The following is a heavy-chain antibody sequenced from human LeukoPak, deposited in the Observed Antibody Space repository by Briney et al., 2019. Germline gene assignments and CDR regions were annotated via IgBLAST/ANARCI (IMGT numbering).Heavy chain of an antibody. J-gene: IGHJ4*02. CDR1: GDSISSSS. V-gene: IGHV4-59*08. D-gene: IGHD5-12*01. CDR2: ISYSGST. Sequence: PSETLSLTCSVSGDSISSSSWSWIRQPPGKGLEWIGYISYSGSTNYSPSLKSRVTISVDSSKHQFSLKLNSVTAADTAVYYCARGGYTGTSFNYWGQGTLVTVSS. CDR3: ARGGYTGTSFNY.